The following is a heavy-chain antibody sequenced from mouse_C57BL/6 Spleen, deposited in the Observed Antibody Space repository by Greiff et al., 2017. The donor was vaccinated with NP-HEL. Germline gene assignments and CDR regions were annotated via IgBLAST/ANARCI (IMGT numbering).Heavy chain of an antibody. V-gene: IGHV1-82*01. Sequence: VMLVESGPELVKPGASVKISCKASGYAFSSSWMNWVKQRPGKGLEWIGRIYPGDGDTNYNGKFKGKATLTADKSSSTAYMQLSSLTSEDSAVYFCARNGAAQATFAYWGQGTLVTVSA. J-gene: IGHJ3*01. CDR3: ARNGAAQATFAY. CDR2: IYPGDGDT. D-gene: IGHD3-2*02. CDR1: GYAFSSSW.